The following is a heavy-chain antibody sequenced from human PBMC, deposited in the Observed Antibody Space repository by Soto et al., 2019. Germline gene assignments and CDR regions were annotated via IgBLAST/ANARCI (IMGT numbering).Heavy chain of an antibody. CDR1: GGSFSGYY. D-gene: IGHD2-2*01. CDR2: INHSGST. CDR3: ARVNDIVVGTRVDD. V-gene: IGHV4-34*01. Sequence: QVQLQQWGAGLLKPSETLSLTCAVYGGSFSGYYWSWIRQPPGKGLEWIGEINHSGSTNYNPSLKSRVTISVDTSKNQFSLKLSSVTAADTAVYYCARVNDIVVGTRVDDWVQGTLVTDSS. J-gene: IGHJ4*02.